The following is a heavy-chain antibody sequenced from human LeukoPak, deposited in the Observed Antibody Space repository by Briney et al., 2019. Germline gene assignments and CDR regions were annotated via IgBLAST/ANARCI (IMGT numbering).Heavy chain of an antibody. CDR1: GFTFSSYA. J-gene: IGHJ3*02. D-gene: IGHD5-12*01. Sequence: PGGSLRLSCAASGFTFSSYAMHWVRQAPGKGLEWVAVISYDGSNKYYADSVKGRFTISRDNSKNTLYLQMNSLKTEDTAVYYCTRHEVDIVASDAFDIWGQGTMVTVSS. CDR2: ISYDGSNK. CDR3: TRHEVDIVASDAFDI. V-gene: IGHV3-30*04.